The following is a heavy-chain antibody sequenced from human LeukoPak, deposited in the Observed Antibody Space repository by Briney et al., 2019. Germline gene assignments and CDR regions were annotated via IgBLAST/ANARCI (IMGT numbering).Heavy chain of an antibody. Sequence: GGSLRLSCAASGFIFSTYGMTWFRQAPGRGLEWVSGISGSGLNTYYADSVKGRFTSSRDNSKNMLYLQMNSLRAEDTAVYYCAKGGGYGSGTYSEDWGQGTLVTVSS. J-gene: IGHJ4*02. V-gene: IGHV3-23*01. CDR3: AKGGGYGSGTYSED. D-gene: IGHD3-10*01. CDR1: GFIFSTYG. CDR2: ISGSGLNT.